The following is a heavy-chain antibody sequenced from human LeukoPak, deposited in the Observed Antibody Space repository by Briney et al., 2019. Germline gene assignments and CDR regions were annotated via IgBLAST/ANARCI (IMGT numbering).Heavy chain of an antibody. J-gene: IGHJ4*02. CDR1: GFTFSSYW. CDR2: IKTDGGLI. D-gene: IGHD7-27*01. V-gene: IGHV3-7*01. CDR3: ARDLNWETY. Sequence: GGSLRLSCAASGFTFSSYWMTWVRQAPGKGLEWVANIKTDGGLIYYVDSVKGRFTISRDNAKNSLYLQMNSLRVEDTAVYYCARDLNWETYWGQGTLVSVSS.